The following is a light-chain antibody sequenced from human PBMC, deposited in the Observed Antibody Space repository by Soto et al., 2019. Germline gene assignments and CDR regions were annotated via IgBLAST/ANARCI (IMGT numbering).Light chain of an antibody. CDR3: QQYGSSPQT. Sequence: IVLTQSPATLSLSPGERATLSCRVSQSVGSYLGWYQQRPGQPPRLIIYGASIRATGIPDRFSGSGSGTDFTLTISRLEPEDFAVYYCQQYGSSPQTFGQGTKVDIK. V-gene: IGKV3-20*01. CDR2: GAS. CDR1: QSVGSY. J-gene: IGKJ1*01.